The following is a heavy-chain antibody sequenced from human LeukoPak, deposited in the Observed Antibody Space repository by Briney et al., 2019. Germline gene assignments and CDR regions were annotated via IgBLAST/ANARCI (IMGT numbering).Heavy chain of an antibody. Sequence: SETLSLTCTVSGGSISSYYWSWIRQPPGKGLEWIGYIYTSGSTNYNPSLKSRVTISVDTSKNQFSLKLSSVTAADTAVYYCASGDSSGWYGLAFGIWGQGTMVTVSS. CDR2: IYTSGST. J-gene: IGHJ3*02. V-gene: IGHV4-4*09. CDR1: GGSISSYY. CDR3: ASGDSSGWYGLAFGI. D-gene: IGHD6-19*01.